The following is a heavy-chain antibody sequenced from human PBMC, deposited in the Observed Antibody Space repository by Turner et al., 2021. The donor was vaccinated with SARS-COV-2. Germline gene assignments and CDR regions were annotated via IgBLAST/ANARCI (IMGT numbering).Heavy chain of an antibody. CDR3: ATGYAYCGGDCSILY. Sequence: QVQLVQSGAEVKQPGASVKVSCKVSVYTLIELSMHWVRQATVKGLEWMGGFDPEDGETIYAQKFQGRVTMTEDTSTDTAYMELSSLRSEDTAVYYCATGYAYCGGDCSILYWGQGTLVTVSS. CDR2: FDPEDGET. D-gene: IGHD2-21*02. V-gene: IGHV1-24*01. CDR1: VYTLIELS. J-gene: IGHJ4*02.